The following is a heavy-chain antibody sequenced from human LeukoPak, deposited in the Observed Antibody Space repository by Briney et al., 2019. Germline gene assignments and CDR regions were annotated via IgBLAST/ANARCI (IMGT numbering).Heavy chain of an antibody. CDR3: ASARGGNSWFAELDY. D-gene: IGHD4-23*01. J-gene: IGHJ4*02. V-gene: IGHV3-30*04. CDR1: GFTFSSYA. Sequence: PGGSLRLSCAASGFTFSSYAMHWVRQAPGKGLEWVAVISYDGSNKYYADSVKGRFTISRDNSKNTLYLQMNSLRPEDTAVYYCASARGGNSWFAELDYWGQGTLVTVSS. CDR2: ISYDGSNK.